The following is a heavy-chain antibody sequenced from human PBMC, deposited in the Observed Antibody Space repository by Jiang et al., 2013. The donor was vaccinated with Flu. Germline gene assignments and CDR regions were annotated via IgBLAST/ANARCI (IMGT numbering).Heavy chain of an antibody. J-gene: IGHJ3*02. Sequence: GSGLVKPSETLSLTCTVSGGSISSYYWSWIRQPPGKGLEWIGYIYYSGSTNYNPSLKSRVTISVDTSKNQFSLKLSSVTAADTAVYYCARVMVPWFGGPSGAFDIWGQGTMVTVSS. CDR1: GGSISSYY. V-gene: IGHV4-59*01. D-gene: IGHD3-10*01. CDR3: ARVMVPWFGGPSGAFDI. CDR2: IYYSGST.